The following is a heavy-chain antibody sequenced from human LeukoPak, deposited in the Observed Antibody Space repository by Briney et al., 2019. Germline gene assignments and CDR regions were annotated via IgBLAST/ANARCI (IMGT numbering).Heavy chain of an antibody. CDR3: ARDVDYHVTSECFDY. CDR2: ISSSSSYI. D-gene: IGHD3-22*01. V-gene: IGHV3-21*01. CDR1: GFTFSSYS. J-gene: IGHJ4*02. Sequence: KPGGSLRLSCAASGFTFSSYSMNWVRQAPGKGLEWVSSISSSSSYIYYADSVKGRFTISRDNAKNTLYLQMNSLRPEDTAVYYCARDVDYHVTSECFDYWGQGTLVTVSS.